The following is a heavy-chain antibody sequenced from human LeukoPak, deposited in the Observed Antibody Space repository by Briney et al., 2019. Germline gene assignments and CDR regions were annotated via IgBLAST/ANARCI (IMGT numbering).Heavy chain of an antibody. J-gene: IGHJ4*02. CDR3: ARDVDYFDY. CDR2: IYSGGST. Sequence: GGCLRLSCAASGFTVSSNYMTWVRQAPGKGREWVSVIYSGGSTYYADSAKGRFTISRDNSKNTLYLQMNSWGAEDRAVYYCARDVDYFDYWGQGTLVTVSS. CDR1: GFTVSSNY. V-gene: IGHV3-53*01.